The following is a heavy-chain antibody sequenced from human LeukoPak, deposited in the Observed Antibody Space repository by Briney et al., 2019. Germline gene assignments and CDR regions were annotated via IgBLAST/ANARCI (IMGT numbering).Heavy chain of an antibody. CDR1: GFTFSSYA. V-gene: IGHV3-20*04. CDR3: ARVLHKRNYDSTTYYGY. Sequence: GGSLRLSCAASGFTFSSYAMSWVRQAPGKGLEWVSGLNWNGGTTGYADSVKGRFTISRDNAKNSLYLQMNSLRAEDTAVYYCARVLHKRNYDSTTYYGYWGQGTLVTVSS. CDR2: LNWNGGTT. D-gene: IGHD3-22*01. J-gene: IGHJ4*02.